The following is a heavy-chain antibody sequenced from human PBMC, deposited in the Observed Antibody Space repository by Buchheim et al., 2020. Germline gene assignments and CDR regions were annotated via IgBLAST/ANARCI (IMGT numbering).Heavy chain of an antibody. D-gene: IGHD3-9*01. J-gene: IGHJ4*02. CDR1: GGTFSSYA. V-gene: IGHV1-69*04. Sequence: QVQLVQSGAEVKKPGSSVKVSCKASGGTFSSYAISWVRQAPGQGLEWMGRIIPILGIANYAQKFQGRVPITADKSQSTAYLELSSLRSEDTAVYYCARVEGDILTGYYSYWGQGT. CDR3: ARVEGDILTGYYSY. CDR2: IIPILGIA.